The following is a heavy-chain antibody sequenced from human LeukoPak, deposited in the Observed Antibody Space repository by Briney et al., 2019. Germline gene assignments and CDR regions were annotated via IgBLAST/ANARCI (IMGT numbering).Heavy chain of an antibody. V-gene: IGHV3-7*03. CDR1: GFTFSSYW. J-gene: IGHJ4*02. Sequence: PGGSLRLSCAASGFTFSSYWMSWVRQAPGKGLEWVANIKQDGSEKYYVDSVKGRFTISRDNAKNSLYLQMNSLRAEDMALYYCAKDRLSGFSGGVIDQWGQGTLVTVSS. CDR3: AKDRLSGFSGGVIDQ. D-gene: IGHD6-19*01. CDR2: IKQDGSEK.